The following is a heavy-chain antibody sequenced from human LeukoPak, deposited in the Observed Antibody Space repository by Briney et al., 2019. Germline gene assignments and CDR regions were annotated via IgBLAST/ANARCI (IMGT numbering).Heavy chain of an antibody. D-gene: IGHD2-15*01. J-gene: IGHJ4*02. CDR1: GGTFSSYA. Sequence: GASVKVSCKASGGTFSSYAISWVRQAPGQGLEWMGGFDPEDGETIYAQKFQGRVTMTEDTSTDTAYMELSSLRSEDTAVYYCATYSGRMVVAATPLDYWGQGTLVTVSS. V-gene: IGHV1-24*01. CDR3: ATYSGRMVVAATPLDY. CDR2: FDPEDGET.